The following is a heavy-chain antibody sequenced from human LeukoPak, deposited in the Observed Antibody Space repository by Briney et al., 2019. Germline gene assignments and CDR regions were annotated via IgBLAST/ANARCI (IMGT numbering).Heavy chain of an antibody. D-gene: IGHD3-10*01. CDR3: ARERTMVRGMSWFDP. CDR2: ILHNGST. V-gene: IGHV4-34*12. J-gene: IGHJ5*02. CDR1: GGSFSDYC. Sequence: SETLSLTCAVYGGSFSDYCWSWIRQTPGKGLEWVGEILHNGSTDYNPSLKSRATISIDVSKNQFSLKLRSVTAADTAVYYCARERTMVRGMSWFDPWGQGTLVTVSS.